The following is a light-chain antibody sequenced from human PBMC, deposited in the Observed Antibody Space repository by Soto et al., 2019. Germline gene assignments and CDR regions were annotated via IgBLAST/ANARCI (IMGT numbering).Light chain of an antibody. J-gene: IGKJ1*01. CDR2: GAS. CDR3: HQYYSHSPST. Sequence: DIQMTQSPSTLSASVGDRVTLSCRASQSVRKSLAWYQQKPGRTPKLLISGASSVQSGVPSRFSARGSETEFTLTISTLQHYDFATYYCHQYYSHSPSTFGQGTRVEI. CDR1: QSVRKS. V-gene: IGKV1-5*01.